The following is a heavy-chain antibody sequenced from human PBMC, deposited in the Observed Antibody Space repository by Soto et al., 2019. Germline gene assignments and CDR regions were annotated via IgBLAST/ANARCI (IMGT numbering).Heavy chain of an antibody. Sequence: QITLKESGPTLVKPTQTLPLTCTFSGFSLSTSGVGVGWIRQPPGKALEWLALIYWDDGKRYTPSLKSRLTISTDTSKNQVVLTLTKLDTVDTAAYYCARGACTTYYSPFFDYWGQGTLVTVSS. CDR3: ARGACTTYYSPFFDY. D-gene: IGHD3-10*01. CDR2: IYWDDGK. CDR1: GFSLSTSGVG. V-gene: IGHV2-5*02. J-gene: IGHJ4*02.